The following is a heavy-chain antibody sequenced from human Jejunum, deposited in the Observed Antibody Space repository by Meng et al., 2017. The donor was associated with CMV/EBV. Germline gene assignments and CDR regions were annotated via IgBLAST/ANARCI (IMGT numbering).Heavy chain of an antibody. CDR3: ASNDILTGFDY. CDR2: IATGDRFGGRKT. Sequence: GFCFSSYEFNWVRQAPGKGLEWVSYIATGDRFGGRKTKYADSVKGRFTISRDDAKNSLFLQMNSLRAEDTAVYYCASNDILTGFDYWGQGTRVTVSS. V-gene: IGHV3-48*03. CDR1: GFCFSSYE. D-gene: IGHD3-9*01. J-gene: IGHJ4*02.